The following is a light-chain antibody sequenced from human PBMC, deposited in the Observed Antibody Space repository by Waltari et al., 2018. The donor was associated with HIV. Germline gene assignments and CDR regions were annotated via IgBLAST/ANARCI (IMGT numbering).Light chain of an antibody. CDR3: NSRDSSGNHVV. J-gene: IGLJ2*01. CDR1: SLRSYY. CDR2: GKN. V-gene: IGLV3-19*01. Sequence: SSELTQDPAVSVALGQTVRITCQGDSLRSYYASWYQQKPGPAPVLVIYGKNNRPSGIPDRFSGCSSGNTASFSIAGGQAEDEADYYGNSRDSSGNHVVFGGGTKLTVL.